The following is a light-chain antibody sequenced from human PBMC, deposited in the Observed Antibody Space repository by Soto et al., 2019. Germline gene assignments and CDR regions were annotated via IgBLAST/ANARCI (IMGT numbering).Light chain of an antibody. CDR2: DAS. Sequence: TQSPATLSASPGESAALSCRASQTVGTHLAWYQQKPGQAPRLLIYDASTRATGIPARFSGSGSGTEFTLTISCLQSEDFATYYCQQYYSYPRTFGPGTKVDIK. J-gene: IGKJ3*01. V-gene: IGKV3-15*01. CDR3: QQYYSYPRT. CDR1: QTVGTH.